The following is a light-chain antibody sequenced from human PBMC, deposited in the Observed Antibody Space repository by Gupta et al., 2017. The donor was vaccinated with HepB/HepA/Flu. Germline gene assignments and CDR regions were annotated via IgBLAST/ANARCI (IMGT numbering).Light chain of an antibody. J-gene: IGLJ2*01. V-gene: IGLV2-11*01. CDR3: CSYAGSYTYVV. CDR1: SSDVGGYNY. Sequence: QSALTQPRPVSGSPGQSVTISCTGTSSDVGGYNYVSWYQQHPGKAPKLMIYDVSKRRSGVPDRFSGSKSGNTASLTIXGXQAEDEXDYYCCSYAGSYTYVVFGGGTKLTVL. CDR2: DVS.